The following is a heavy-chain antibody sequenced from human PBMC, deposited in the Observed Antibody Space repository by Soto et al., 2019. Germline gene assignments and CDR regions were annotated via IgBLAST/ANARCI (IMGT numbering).Heavy chain of an antibody. J-gene: IGHJ6*02. CDR3: ARAVAGKVGYYYYGMDV. D-gene: IGHD6-19*01. Sequence: QVQLQESGPGLVKPSQTLSLTCTVSGGSISSGGYYWSWIRQHPGKGLEWIGYIYYSGSTYYNPSLTSRVIISVDTSKNQVSLKLSSVTAADTAVYYCARAVAGKVGYYYYGMDVWGQGTTVTVSS. CDR2: IYYSGST. V-gene: IGHV4-31*03. CDR1: GGSISSGGYY.